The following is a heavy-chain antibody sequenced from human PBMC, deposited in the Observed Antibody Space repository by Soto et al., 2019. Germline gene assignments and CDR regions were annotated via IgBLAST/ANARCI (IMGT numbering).Heavy chain of an antibody. CDR2: ISSSSSTI. Sequence: GGSLRLSCAASGFTFSSYSMNWVRQAPGKGLEWVSYISSSSSTIYYADSVKGRFTISRDNAKNSLYLQMNSLRAEDTAVYYCARVLGIVGADDAFDIWGQGTMVTVSS. CDR3: ARVLGIVGADDAFDI. D-gene: IGHD1-26*01. V-gene: IGHV3-48*01. CDR1: GFTFSSYS. J-gene: IGHJ3*02.